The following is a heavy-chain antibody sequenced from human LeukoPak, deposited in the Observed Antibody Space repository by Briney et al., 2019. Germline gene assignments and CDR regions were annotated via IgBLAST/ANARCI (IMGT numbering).Heavy chain of an antibody. V-gene: IGHV4-34*01. CDR1: GGSFSGYY. D-gene: IGHD2-2*01. CDR2: INHSGST. CDR3: ARHVEGYCSSTSCYPYYYYYYMDV. J-gene: IGHJ6*03. Sequence: KPSETLSLTCAVYGGSFSGYYWSWIRQPPGKGLEWIGEINHSGSTDYNPSLKSRVTISVDTSKNQFSLKLSSVTAADTAVYYCARHVEGYCSSTSCYPYYYYYYMDVWGKGTTVTVSS.